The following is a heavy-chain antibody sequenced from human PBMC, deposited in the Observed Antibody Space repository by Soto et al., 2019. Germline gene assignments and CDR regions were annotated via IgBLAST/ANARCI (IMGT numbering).Heavy chain of an antibody. Sequence: EVQLVESGGGLVQPGGSLRLSCAASGFTVSSNYMSWVRQAPGKGLEWASVIYSGGSTYYADSVKGRFTISRDNSKNTLYLQMNSLRAEDTAVYYCARDNPGELHWGSTFGSFDYWGQGTLVTVSS. V-gene: IGHV3-66*01. D-gene: IGHD3-16*01. CDR3: ARDNPGELHWGSTFGSFDY. CDR1: GFTVSSNY. J-gene: IGHJ4*02. CDR2: IYSGGST.